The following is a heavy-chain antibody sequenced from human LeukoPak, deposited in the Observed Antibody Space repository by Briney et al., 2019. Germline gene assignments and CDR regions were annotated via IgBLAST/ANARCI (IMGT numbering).Heavy chain of an antibody. Sequence: PGGFLRLSCAASGFTLSDYYMSWIRQAQGKGLEWVSYISSSGSATYYADSVKGRFTISRDNPKNSLYLQMNSLRADDTAVYYCARESRYSHDYWGQGTLVTVSS. CDR2: ISSSGSAT. D-gene: IGHD5-18*01. CDR1: GFTLSDYY. CDR3: ARESRYSHDY. J-gene: IGHJ4*02. V-gene: IGHV3-11*04.